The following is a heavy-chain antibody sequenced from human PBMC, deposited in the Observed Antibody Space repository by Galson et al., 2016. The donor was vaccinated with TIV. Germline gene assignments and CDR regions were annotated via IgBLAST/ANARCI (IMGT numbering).Heavy chain of an antibody. Sequence: SLRLSCAASGFTFRSYDMHWVRQTTRRGLEWVSGVGNAANAGDTYYSGSVKGRFTISRDNSKSTLYLQMNSLRVEDTGSYYCATSWGNIAAAGRNWFDPWGQGTLVTVSS. D-gene: IGHD6-13*01. J-gene: IGHJ5*02. CDR1: GFTFRSYD. CDR2: VGNAANAGDT. V-gene: IGHV3-13*01. CDR3: ATSWGNIAAAGRNWFDP.